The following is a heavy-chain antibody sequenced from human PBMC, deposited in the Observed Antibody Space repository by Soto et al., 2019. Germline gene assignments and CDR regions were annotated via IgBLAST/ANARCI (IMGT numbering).Heavy chain of an antibody. V-gene: IGHV3-72*01. D-gene: IGHD1-7*01. CDR1: GFTLSGHY. CDR3: TTHLYWNSGD. Sequence: GGSLRLSCAGSGFTLSGHYIDWVRQAPGKGLEWVGRSRDKAQGYSTEYAASVKGRFTTSRDDSKNSVHLQMKSLKTEDTAVYYCTTHLYWNSGDWGQGTLVTVSS. CDR2: SRDKAQGYST. J-gene: IGHJ4*02.